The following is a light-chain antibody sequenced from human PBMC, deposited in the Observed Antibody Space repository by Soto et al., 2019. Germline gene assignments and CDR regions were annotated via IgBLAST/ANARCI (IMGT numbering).Light chain of an antibody. CDR3: SSYAGSSNLGV. CDR2: EVS. Sequence: QSVLTQPPSASGSPGQSVTISCTGTSSDVGGYNYVSWYQQHPGRAPKLMIYEVSKRPSGVPDRFSGSKSGNTASLTVSGLQPEDEADYYCSSYAGSSNLGVFGGGTTVTVL. V-gene: IGLV2-8*01. J-gene: IGLJ2*01. CDR1: SSDVGGYNY.